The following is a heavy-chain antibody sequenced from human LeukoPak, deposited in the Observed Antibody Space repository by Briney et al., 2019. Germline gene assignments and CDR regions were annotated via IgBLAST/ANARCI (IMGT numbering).Heavy chain of an antibody. CDR2: INPNSGGT. CDR1: GYTFSNYY. Sequence: ASVKVSCKASGYTFSNYYLNWVRQAPGQGLEWMGWINPNSGGTNVAQTFQGRITMTRDTSITTVYMELSNLGSDDTAMYYCARAGTTGTTRAFGYWGQGTLVTVSS. CDR3: ARAGTTGTTRAFGY. D-gene: IGHD1-1*01. J-gene: IGHJ4*02. V-gene: IGHV1-2*02.